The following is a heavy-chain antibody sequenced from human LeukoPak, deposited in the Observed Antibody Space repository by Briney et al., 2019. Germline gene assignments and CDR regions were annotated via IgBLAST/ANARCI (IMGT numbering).Heavy chain of an antibody. Sequence: GGSLRLSCAASGFTFSSYWMHWVRQAPGKGLVWVSLINTDESITTYADSVKGRFTISRDNSKNTLYLQMNSLRAEDTAVYYCASRGSSRSSGGFDIWGQGTMVTVSS. CDR3: ASRGSSRSSGGFDI. CDR2: INTDESIT. V-gene: IGHV3-74*01. CDR1: GFTFSSYW. D-gene: IGHD2-15*01. J-gene: IGHJ3*02.